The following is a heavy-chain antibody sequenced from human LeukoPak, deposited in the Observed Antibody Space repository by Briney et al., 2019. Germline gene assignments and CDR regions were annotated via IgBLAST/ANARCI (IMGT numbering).Heavy chain of an antibody. CDR1: GFTFSSYG. D-gene: IGHD6-19*01. J-gene: IGHJ4*02. CDR3: ARAQGSGWYDY. V-gene: IGHV3-13*01. CDR2: IGTAGDT. Sequence: GGSLRLSCAASGFTFSSYGMHWVRQATGKGLEWVSGIGTAGDTYYPGSVKGRFTISRENAKNSLYPQMNSLRAGDTAVYYCARAQGSGWYDYWGQGTLVTVSS.